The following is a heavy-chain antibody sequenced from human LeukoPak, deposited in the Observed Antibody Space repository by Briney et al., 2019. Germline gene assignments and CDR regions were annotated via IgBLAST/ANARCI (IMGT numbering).Heavy chain of an antibody. J-gene: IGHJ4*02. Sequence: GGSLRLSCAASGFTFSSYAMSWVRQAPGKGLEWVSAISGSGGSTYYADSVKGRFTISRDNSKNTPYLQMNSLRAEDTAVYYCAKDGYRIVGATCDYWGQGTLVTVSS. CDR2: ISGSGGST. CDR1: GFTFSSYA. V-gene: IGHV3-23*01. CDR3: AKDGYRIVGATCDY. D-gene: IGHD1-26*01.